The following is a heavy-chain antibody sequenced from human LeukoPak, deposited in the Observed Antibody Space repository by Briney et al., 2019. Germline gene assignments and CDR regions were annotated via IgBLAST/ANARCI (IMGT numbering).Heavy chain of an antibody. CDR1: GFTFSSYG. Sequence: GGSLRLSCAASGFTFSSYGMHWVRQAPGKGLEWVAVIWYDGSNKHYANSVKGRFTISRDNSKNTLYLQMNSLRAEDTAVYYCARDLGPAPGISVGGSGFGYWGQGTLVTVSS. CDR3: ARDLGPAPGISVGGSGFGY. J-gene: IGHJ4*02. CDR2: IWYDGSNK. V-gene: IGHV3-33*01. D-gene: IGHD6-19*01.